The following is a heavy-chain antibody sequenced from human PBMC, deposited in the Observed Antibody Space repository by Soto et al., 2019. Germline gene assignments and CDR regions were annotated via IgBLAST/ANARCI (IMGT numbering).Heavy chain of an antibody. CDR1: GFTFSSYA. D-gene: IGHD2-2*02. CDR2: ISGSGGST. CDR3: AKNSIVVVPAAILRWFDP. J-gene: IGHJ5*02. Sequence: EVQLLESGGGLVQPGGSLRLSCAASGFTFSSYAMSWVRQAPGKGLEWVSAISGSGGSTYYADSVKGRFTISRDNSKNTRYLQMNSLRAEDTAVYYCAKNSIVVVPAAILRWFDPWGQGTLVTVSS. V-gene: IGHV3-23*01.